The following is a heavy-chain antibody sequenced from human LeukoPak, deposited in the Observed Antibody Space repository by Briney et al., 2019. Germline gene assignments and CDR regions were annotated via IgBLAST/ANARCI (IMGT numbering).Heavy chain of an antibody. J-gene: IGHJ5*02. CDR2: INHSGST. CDR1: GGSFSGDY. Sequence: SETLSLTCAVYGGSFSGDYWNWIRQPPGKGLEWIGEINHSGSTNYYPSLKSRVTISVDTSKNQFSLKLSSVTAADSAVYYCARDGTNRVEEWLRPMNWFDPWGQGTLVTVSS. D-gene: IGHD5-12*01. CDR3: ARDGTNRVEEWLRPMNWFDP. V-gene: IGHV4-34*01.